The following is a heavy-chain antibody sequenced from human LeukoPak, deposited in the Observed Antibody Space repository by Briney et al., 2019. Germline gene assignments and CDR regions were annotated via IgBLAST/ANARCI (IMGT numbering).Heavy chain of an antibody. D-gene: IGHD6-13*01. CDR3: ARGPFSSWPRYYYGMDV. J-gene: IGHJ6*02. CDR2: IYTSVST. Sequence: RPSETLSLPCTVSGGSISSSSYSWSWIRQPAGKGLAGIERIYTSVSTNYNPSLKSRATISVDRSKNQFSLKLSSVTAADTAVYYCARGPFSSWPRYYYGMDVWGQGTTVTVSS. V-gene: IGHV4-61*02. CDR1: GGSISSSSYS.